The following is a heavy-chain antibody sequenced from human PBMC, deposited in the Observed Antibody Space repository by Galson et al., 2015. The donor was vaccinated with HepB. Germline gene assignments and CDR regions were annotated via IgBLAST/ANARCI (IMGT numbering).Heavy chain of an antibody. Sequence: SLRLSCAASGFTFSSYGMHWVRQAPGKGLEWVAVIWYDGSNKYYADSVKGRFTISRDNSKNTLYLQMNSLRAEDTAVYYCARDRTIFGVVIPDYWGQGTLVTVSS. CDR1: GFTFSSYG. D-gene: IGHD3-3*01. V-gene: IGHV3-33*01. CDR3: ARDRTIFGVVIPDY. CDR2: IWYDGSNK. J-gene: IGHJ4*02.